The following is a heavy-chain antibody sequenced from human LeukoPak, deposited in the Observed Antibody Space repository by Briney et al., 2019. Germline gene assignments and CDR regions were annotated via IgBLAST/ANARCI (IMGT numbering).Heavy chain of an antibody. Sequence: PSETLSLTCTVSGGSISSYYWNWIRQPPGKGLEWIGYIYYSGSTNYNPSLKSRVTISVDTSKNQFSLKLSSVTAADTAVYYCARSGLTGTTYDYFDYWGQGTLVTVSS. J-gene: IGHJ4*02. CDR2: IYYSGST. V-gene: IGHV4-59*08. CDR3: ARSGLTGTTYDYFDY. D-gene: IGHD1-20*01. CDR1: GGSISSYY.